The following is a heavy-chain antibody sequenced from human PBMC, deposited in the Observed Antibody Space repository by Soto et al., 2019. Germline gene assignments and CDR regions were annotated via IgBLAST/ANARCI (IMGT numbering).Heavy chain of an antibody. V-gene: IGHV1-8*01. J-gene: IGHJ4*02. D-gene: IGHD3-3*01. CDR1: GYTFTSYD. CDR3: ARGHQLYDFWSGYSLDY. Sequence: ASVKVSCKASGYTFTSYDINWVLQATGQGLEWMGWMNPNSGNTGYAQKFQGRVTMTRNTSISTAYMELSSLRSEDTAVYYCARGHQLYDFWSGYSLDYWGQRTLVTVSS. CDR2: MNPNSGNT.